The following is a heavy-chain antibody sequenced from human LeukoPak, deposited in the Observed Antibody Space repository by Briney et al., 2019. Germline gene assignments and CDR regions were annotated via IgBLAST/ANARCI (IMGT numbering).Heavy chain of an antibody. CDR3: ARDPVGGSTIFDS. J-gene: IGHJ4*02. CDR2: TYFRSKWYY. Sequence: SQTLSLTCAISGDSVSSDSAAWNWIRQSPSRGLEWLVRTYFRSKWYYDYALAVKSRITINPDTSKNQFSLQLNSVTPEDTAVYFCARDPVGGSTIFDSWGQGTLVTVSS. V-gene: IGHV6-1*01. D-gene: IGHD1-26*01. CDR1: GDSVSSDSAA.